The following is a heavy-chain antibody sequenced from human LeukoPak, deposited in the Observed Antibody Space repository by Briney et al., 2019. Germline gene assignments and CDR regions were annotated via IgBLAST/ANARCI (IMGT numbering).Heavy chain of an antibody. CDR2: VNCNGIST. V-gene: IGHV3-20*04. Sequence: GGSLRLSCAASGFTFDDYGMNWVRQAPGKGLEWVSGVNCNGISTGYADSVKGRFTISRDNAKNCLYLQMNSLRAEDTALYYCARELEVVSSCPQCYWGQGTLSTVSS. J-gene: IGHJ4*02. D-gene: IGHD2-15*01. CDR1: GFTFDDYG. CDR3: ARELEVVSSCPQCY.